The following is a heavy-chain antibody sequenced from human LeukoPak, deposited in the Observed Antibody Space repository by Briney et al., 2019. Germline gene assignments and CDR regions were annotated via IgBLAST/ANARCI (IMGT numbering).Heavy chain of an antibody. D-gene: IGHD1-26*01. CDR3: ARVGGVNPGDI. V-gene: IGHV3-21*01. CDR2: ISSSSSYI. Sequence: GGTLRLSCAASGFTFSSYSMNWVRQAPGKGLEWVSSISSSSSYIYYADSVKGRFTISRDNAKNSLYLQMNSLRAEDTAVYYCARVGGVNPGDIWGQGTMVTVSS. J-gene: IGHJ3*02. CDR1: GFTFSSYS.